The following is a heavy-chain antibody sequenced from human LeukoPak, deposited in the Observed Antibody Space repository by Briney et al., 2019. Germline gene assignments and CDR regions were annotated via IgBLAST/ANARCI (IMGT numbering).Heavy chain of an antibody. CDR2: INSDSGGT. D-gene: IGHD4-17*01. J-gene: IGHJ4*02. V-gene: IGHV1-2*02. Sequence: ASVKVSCKASGYTFTGYYIDWVRQAPGQGLEWMGWINSDSGGTNYAQKFQGRVTMTRDTSTSTAYMELSSLRSDDTAFYYCARDTITVTTPYFDYWGQGTLVTVSS. CDR1: GYTFTGYY. CDR3: ARDTITVTTPYFDY.